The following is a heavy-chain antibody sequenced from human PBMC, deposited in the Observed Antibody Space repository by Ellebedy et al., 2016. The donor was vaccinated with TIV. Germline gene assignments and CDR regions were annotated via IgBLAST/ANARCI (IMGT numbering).Heavy chain of an antibody. V-gene: IGHV3-74*01. D-gene: IGHD1-1*01. Sequence: GGSLRLXXAASGFTSSTYWMQWVRHAPGEGLVWVSRITPDGSTAYADSVKGRFAISRDNAKNTLFLQMNSLRAEDSAVYYCARDRRNEDGRGRGQDYWGQGTLVTVSS. CDR2: ITPDGST. CDR3: ARDRRNEDGRGRGQDY. J-gene: IGHJ4*02. CDR1: GFTSSTYW.